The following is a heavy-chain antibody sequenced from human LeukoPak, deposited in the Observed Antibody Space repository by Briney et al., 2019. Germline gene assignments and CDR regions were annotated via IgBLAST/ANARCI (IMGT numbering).Heavy chain of an antibody. Sequence: GASVKVSCKASGYTFTGYYMHWVRQAPGQGLEWMGWINPNSGGTNYAQKFQGRVTMTRDTSISTAYMELSRLRSDDTAVYYCARGSHVVEMATNWYFDLWGRGTLVTVSS. CDR2: INPNSGGT. J-gene: IGHJ2*01. D-gene: IGHD5-24*01. V-gene: IGHV1-2*02. CDR3: ARGSHVVEMATNWYFDL. CDR1: GYTFTGYY.